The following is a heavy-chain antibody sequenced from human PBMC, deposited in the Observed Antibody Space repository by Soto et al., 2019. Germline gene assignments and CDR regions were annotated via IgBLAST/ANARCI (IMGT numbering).Heavy chain of an antibody. D-gene: IGHD2-21*01. V-gene: IGHV1-46*01. J-gene: IGHJ4*02. CDR3: ARGGDKNQYETDYFDF. CDR2: IHPRGGTT. CDR1: GYSFTDYY. Sequence: ASVKVSCKASGYSFTDYYIHWVRQAPGQRLDWIGIIHPRGGTTSYSQKFQGRVNMTRDTSTGTVYMELTSLRSEDTAVYYCARGGDKNQYETDYFDFWGQGTLVTVSS.